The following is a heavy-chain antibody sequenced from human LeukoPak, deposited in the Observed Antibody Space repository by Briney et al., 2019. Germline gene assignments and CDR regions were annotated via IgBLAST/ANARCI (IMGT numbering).Heavy chain of an antibody. J-gene: IGHJ3*02. Sequence: GGSLRLSCAASGFTFSSYWMSWVRQASGKGLQWVATIKQDGSEKYYVDSEKGRFTISRDNAKNSLYLQMNSLRAEDTAVYYCARLSPLDAFDIWGQGTMVTVYS. V-gene: IGHV3-7*01. CDR1: GFTFSSYW. CDR3: ARLSPLDAFDI. CDR2: IKQDGSEK.